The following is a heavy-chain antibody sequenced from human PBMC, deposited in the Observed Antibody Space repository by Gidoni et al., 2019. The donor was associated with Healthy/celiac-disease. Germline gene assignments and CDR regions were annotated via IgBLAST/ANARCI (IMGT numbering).Heavy chain of an antibody. D-gene: IGHD3-10*01. CDR2: IYYSGST. CDR1: GGSISSSSYY. J-gene: IGHJ5*02. Sequence: QLQLQESGPGLVKPSETLSLTGTVPGGSISSSSYYWGWIRQPPGKGLEWIGSIYYSGSTYYYPALKSRVTISVDTSKNQFSLKLSSVTAADTAVYYCARNYYGSGSEGNWFDPWGQGTLVTVSS. V-gene: IGHV4-39*07. CDR3: ARNYYGSGSEGNWFDP.